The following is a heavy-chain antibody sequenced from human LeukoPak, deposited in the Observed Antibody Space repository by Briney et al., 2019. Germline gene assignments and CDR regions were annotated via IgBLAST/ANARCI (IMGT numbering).Heavy chain of an antibody. Sequence: GGSLRLSCAASGFTFSSYEMNWVRQAPGKGLEWVSYISSSGSTIYYADSVKGRFTISRDNAKNSLYLQMNSLRAEDTAVYYCARDRDSSSWFRSETFDYWGQGTLVTVSS. CDR2: ISSSGSTI. CDR3: ARDRDSSSWFRSETFDY. D-gene: IGHD6-13*01. J-gene: IGHJ4*02. V-gene: IGHV3-48*03. CDR1: GFTFSSYE.